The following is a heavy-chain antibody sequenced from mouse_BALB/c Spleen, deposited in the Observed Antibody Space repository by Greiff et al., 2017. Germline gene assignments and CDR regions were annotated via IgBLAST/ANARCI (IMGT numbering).Heavy chain of an antibody. CDR1: GFSLTSYG. CDR3: AREKPTYAMDY. CDR2: IWAGGST. Sequence: VNVVESGPGLVQPSQSLSITCTVSGFSLTSYGVHWVRQPPGKGLEWLGVIWAGGSTNYNSALMSRLSISKDNSKSQVFLKMNSLQTDDTAMYYCAREKPTYAMDYWGQGTSVTVSS. J-gene: IGHJ4*01. V-gene: IGHV2-9*02.